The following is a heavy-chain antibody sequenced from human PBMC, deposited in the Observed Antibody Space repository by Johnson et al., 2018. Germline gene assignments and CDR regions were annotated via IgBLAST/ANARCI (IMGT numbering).Heavy chain of an antibody. CDR3: AKEIWLGTSLSWHAFDI. J-gene: IGHJ3*02. Sequence: QLVHSGGGFVQPGGSLRLSCAASGFTFDDYAMHWVRQGPVKGLEWVSGISWNSGSIGLGDSVRGRFTSSRVKAKNSQYLQMNSLRAVDTALYYGAKEIWLGTSLSWHAFDIWGKGKMVTVSS. CDR1: GFTFDDYA. V-gene: IGHV3-9*01. D-gene: IGHD3-10*01. CDR2: ISWNSGSI.